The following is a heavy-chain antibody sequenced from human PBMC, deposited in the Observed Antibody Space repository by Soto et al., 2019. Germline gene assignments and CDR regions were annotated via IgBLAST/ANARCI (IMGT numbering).Heavy chain of an antibody. D-gene: IGHD6-19*01. CDR2: IYPGDSDT. CDR1: GYSFSSYW. CDR3: AAAVANNGYYFGMGV. V-gene: IGHV5-51*01. Sequence: PGESLKISCKGSGYSFSSYWIGWVRQMPGKGLEWMGIIYPGDSDTRYSPSFRGQVTISADKSISTAYLQWNSLKASDTAMYYCAAAVANNGYYFGMGVWGQGTTVTVSS. J-gene: IGHJ6*02.